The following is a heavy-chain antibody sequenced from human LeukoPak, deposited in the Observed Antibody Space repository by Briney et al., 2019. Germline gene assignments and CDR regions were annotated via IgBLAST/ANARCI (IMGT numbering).Heavy chain of an antibody. J-gene: IGHJ6*02. CDR2: IYYSGST. Sequence: SETLSLTCTVSGGSMGSYYWSWIRQPPGKGLEWIGYIYYSGSTNYNPSLKSRVTISVDTSKNQFSLKLSSVTAADTAVYYCARDRQAVRAQYSMDVWGQGTTATVSS. D-gene: IGHD3-10*01. CDR3: ARDRQAVRAQYSMDV. V-gene: IGHV4-59*01. CDR1: GGSMGSYY.